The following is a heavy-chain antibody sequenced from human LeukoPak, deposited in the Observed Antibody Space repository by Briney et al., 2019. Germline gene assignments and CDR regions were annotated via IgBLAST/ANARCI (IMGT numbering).Heavy chain of an antibody. Sequence: GASVKVSCKASGGTFSSYAVSWVRQAPGQGLEWMGGIIPIFGTANYAQKFQGRVTITTDESTSTAYMELSSLRSEDTAVYYCAREAYYYYYMDVWGKGTTVTVSS. CDR1: GGTFSSYA. CDR2: IIPIFGTA. V-gene: IGHV1-69*05. J-gene: IGHJ6*03. CDR3: AREAYYYYYMDV.